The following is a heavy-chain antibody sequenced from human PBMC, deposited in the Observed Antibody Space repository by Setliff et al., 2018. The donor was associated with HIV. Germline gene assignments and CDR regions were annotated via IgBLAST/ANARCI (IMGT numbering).Heavy chain of an antibody. V-gene: IGHV1-3*01. D-gene: IGHD4-17*01. J-gene: IGHJ4*02. Sequence: ASVKVSCKASGYTFTSYAMHWVRQAPGQRLEWMGWIHAGNGYTKYSQKFQGRVTISRNTSISTAYMELSGLRSEDTAVYYCAKGAGFYGDYTFDYWGQGRQVTVSS. CDR2: IHAGNGYT. CDR1: GYTFTSYA. CDR3: AKGAGFYGDYTFDY.